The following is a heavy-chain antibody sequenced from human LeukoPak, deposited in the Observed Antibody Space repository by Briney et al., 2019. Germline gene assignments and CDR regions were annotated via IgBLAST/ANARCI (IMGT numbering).Heavy chain of an antibody. CDR3: ARGDYDIFDY. V-gene: IGHV4-59*01. J-gene: IGHJ4*02. Sequence: SETLSLTCTVSGASISSNYWTWIRQPPGKGLGWIGYIYYSGSTKYNPSLKSRVTMSVDTSKNQLSLKLASVTAADTAVYYCARGDYDIFDYWGQGTLVTVSS. D-gene: IGHD3-16*01. CDR2: IYYSGST. CDR1: GASISSNY.